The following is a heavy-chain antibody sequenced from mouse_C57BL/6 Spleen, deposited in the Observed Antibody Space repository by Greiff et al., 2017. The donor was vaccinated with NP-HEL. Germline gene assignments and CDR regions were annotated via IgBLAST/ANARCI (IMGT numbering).Heavy chain of an antibody. J-gene: IGHJ4*01. CDR3: ARLYDGYYDYAMDY. D-gene: IGHD2-3*01. Sequence: EVQGVESGGGLAKPGGSLKLSCAASGFTFSSYTMSWVRQTPEKRLEWVATISGGGGNTYYPDSVKGRFTISGDKAKNTLYLQLSSLRSEDTALYYCARLYDGYYDYAMDYWGQGTSVTVSS. CDR2: ISGGGGNT. V-gene: IGHV5-9*01. CDR1: GFTFSSYT.